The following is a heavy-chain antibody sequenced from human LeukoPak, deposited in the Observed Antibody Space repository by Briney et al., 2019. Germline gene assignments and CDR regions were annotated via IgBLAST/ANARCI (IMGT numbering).Heavy chain of an antibody. CDR2: INDDSSDI. V-gene: IGHV3-21*05. Sequence: GGSLTLSCAASGFTFSLYVMKWLRQAPGKGLEGASYINDDSSDIHYAGSVRGRFTISRDDARKTLYLQLSSLRVEDTAVYYGARDTFQPGLIDSWGQGTLVTVSS. D-gene: IGHD2-2*01. CDR1: GFTFSLYV. J-gene: IGHJ4*02. CDR3: ARDTFQPGLIDS.